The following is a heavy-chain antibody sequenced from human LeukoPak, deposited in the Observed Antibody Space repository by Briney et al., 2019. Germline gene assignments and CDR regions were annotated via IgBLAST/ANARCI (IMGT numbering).Heavy chain of an antibody. CDR3: ARDQQLVTGPQYYYYGMDV. Sequence: SETLSLTCAVYGGSFSGYYWSWIRQPPGKGLEWIGEINHSGSTNYNPSLKSRVTISVDTSKNQFSLKLSSVTAADTAVYYCARDQQLVTGPQYYYYGMDVWGQGTTVTVSS. D-gene: IGHD6-13*01. J-gene: IGHJ6*02. V-gene: IGHV4-34*01. CDR1: GGSFSGYY. CDR2: INHSGST.